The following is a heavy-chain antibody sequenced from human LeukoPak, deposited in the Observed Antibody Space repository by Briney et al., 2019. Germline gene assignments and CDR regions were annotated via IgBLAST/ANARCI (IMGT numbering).Heavy chain of an antibody. CDR2: IHYSGSS. CDR3: ALAHNSNWFDF. V-gene: IGHV4-59*03. J-gene: IGHJ5*01. Sequence: SETLSLTCTVSGDSTNNFYWNWIRQSPGKGLEWIGNIHYSGSSVYNPSLQSRVTITIDTSRRQFFLKLNSVTAADTAVYFCALAHNSNWFDFWGPGTLVTVSS. CDR1: GDSTNNFY.